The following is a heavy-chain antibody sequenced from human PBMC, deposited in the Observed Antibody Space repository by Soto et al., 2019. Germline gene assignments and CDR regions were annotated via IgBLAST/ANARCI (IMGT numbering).Heavy chain of an antibody. CDR1: GFNFNSYA. D-gene: IGHD3-10*01. J-gene: IGHJ4*02. Sequence: PGGSLRLSCSASGFNFNSYAMNWVRQAPGKGLEWVSSISRFSDNIYYADSVKGRFAISRANAENSVYLQMNSLRAEDTAVYYCARVGAYLGEFDYFDYWGQGTPVTVSS. CDR2: ISRFSDNI. CDR3: ARVGAYLGEFDYFDY. V-gene: IGHV3-21*06.